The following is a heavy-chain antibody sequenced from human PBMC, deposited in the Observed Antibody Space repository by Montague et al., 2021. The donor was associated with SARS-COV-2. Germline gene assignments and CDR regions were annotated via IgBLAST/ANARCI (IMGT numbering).Heavy chain of an antibody. CDR3: ARRYISDWTGFDS. V-gene: IGHV2-5*02. CDR1: GFSLSTNEMG. Sequence: PALVKPTQTLTLTCSFSGFSLSTNEMGVGWIRQPPGKALEWLALIYWDDNKHYSPSLKTRLTITKDTSKNQVVLTVTNLGPVDTGTYYCARRYISDWTGFDSWGQGTLVTVSS. CDR2: IYWDDNK. J-gene: IGHJ4*02. D-gene: IGHD6-19*01.